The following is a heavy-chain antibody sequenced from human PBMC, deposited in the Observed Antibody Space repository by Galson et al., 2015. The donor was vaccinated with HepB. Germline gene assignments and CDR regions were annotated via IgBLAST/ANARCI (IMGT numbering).Heavy chain of an antibody. D-gene: IGHD6-13*01. CDR1: GGTFSRHA. J-gene: IGHJ6*02. Sequence: SVKVSCKASGGTFSRHAISWVRQAPGQGLEWMGGIIPIFGTANYAQKFQGRVTITADESTSTAYMELSSLRSEDTAVYYCARGGSGYSSSWYFSAYYYGMDVWGQGTTVTVSS. CDR3: ARGGSGYSSSWYFSAYYYGMDV. CDR2: IIPIFGTA. V-gene: IGHV1-69*13.